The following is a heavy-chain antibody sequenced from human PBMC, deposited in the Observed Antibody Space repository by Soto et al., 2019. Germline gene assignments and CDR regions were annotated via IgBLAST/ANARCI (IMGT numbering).Heavy chain of an antibody. D-gene: IGHD3-16*01. Sequence: QVQLVESGGGVVQPGGSLRLSCAASGFSFSSYGINWVRQAPGKGLAWVAVISNEGSIQYYADSVKGRFTISRDNSENMVMRQMNSLRGEDTAVYYCAKEGGTLGTSASYGFDYWGQGSRVTVSS. CDR1: GFSFSSYG. CDR3: AKEGGTLGTSASYGFDY. CDR2: ISNEGSIQ. V-gene: IGHV3-30*18. J-gene: IGHJ4*02.